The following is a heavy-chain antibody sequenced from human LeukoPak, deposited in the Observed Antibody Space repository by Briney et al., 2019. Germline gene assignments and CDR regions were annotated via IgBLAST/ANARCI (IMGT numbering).Heavy chain of an antibody. V-gene: IGHV3-7*04. Sequence: GGSLRLSCAASGFTFSSYWMSWVRQAPGKGLEWVANIKQDGSGKYYVDSVKGRFTISRDNAKNSLYLQMNSLRAEDTAVYYCARAPAYSSSWYFDYWGQGTLVTVSS. J-gene: IGHJ4*02. CDR2: IKQDGSGK. CDR1: GFTFSSYW. D-gene: IGHD6-13*01. CDR3: ARAPAYSSSWYFDY.